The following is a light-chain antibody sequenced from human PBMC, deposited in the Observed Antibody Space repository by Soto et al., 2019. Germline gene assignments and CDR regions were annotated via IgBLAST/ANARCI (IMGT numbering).Light chain of an antibody. Sequence: QAVVTQPPSVSAAPGQKVTISCSGSSPNIGNNYVSWYQQLPGTAPKLLIYDNNKRPSGIPDRFSGSKSGTSGTLDITGLQTGDEADYYCATWDGSLPAEVFGGGTKLTVL. CDR3: ATWDGSLPAEV. CDR1: SPNIGNNY. J-gene: IGLJ2*01. CDR2: DNN. V-gene: IGLV1-51*01.